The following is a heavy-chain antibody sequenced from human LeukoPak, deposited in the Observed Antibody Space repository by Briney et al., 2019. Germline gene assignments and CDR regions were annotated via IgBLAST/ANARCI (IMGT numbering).Heavy chain of an antibody. V-gene: IGHV3-66*01. CDR3: ARGLRDRYGMDV. CDR1: GFTVSSNY. CDR2: IYSGGST. Sequence: GGSLRLSCAASGFTVSSNYMSWVRQAPGKGLEWVPVIYSGGSTYYADSVKGRFTISRDNARNTVYLQINSLTAEDTAVYYCARGLRDRYGMDVWGQGTTVTVSS. J-gene: IGHJ6*02. D-gene: IGHD5-12*01.